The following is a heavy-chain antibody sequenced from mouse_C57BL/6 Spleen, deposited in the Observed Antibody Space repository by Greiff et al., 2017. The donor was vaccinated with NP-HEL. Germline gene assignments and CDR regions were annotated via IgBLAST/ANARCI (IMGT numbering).Heavy chain of an antibody. CDR1: GHTFTSYG. D-gene: IGHD1-1*01. J-gene: IGHJ2*01. CDR3: ARSGGAVVATRYFDY. Sequence: QVQLQQSGAELARPGASVQLSCKASGHTFTSYGISWVKQRTGQGLEWIGEIYPRSGNTYYNEKFKGKATLTADKSSSTAYMELRSLTSEYSAVYFCARSGGAVVATRYFDYWGQGTTLTVSS. V-gene: IGHV1-81*01. CDR2: IYPRSGNT.